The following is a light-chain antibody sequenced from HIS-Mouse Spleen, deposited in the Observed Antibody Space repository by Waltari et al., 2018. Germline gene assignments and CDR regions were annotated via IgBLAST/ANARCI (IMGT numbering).Light chain of an antibody. J-gene: IGLJ1*01. CDR2: QDS. Sequence: SYELTQPPSVSVSPGQTASITCPGDNVGDKYACWYQQKPGQSPVLVIYQDSKRPSGIPERFSGSNSGNTATLTISGTQAMDEADYYCQAWDSSTAVFGTGTKVTVL. CDR3: QAWDSSTAV. V-gene: IGLV3-1*01. CDR1: NVGDKY.